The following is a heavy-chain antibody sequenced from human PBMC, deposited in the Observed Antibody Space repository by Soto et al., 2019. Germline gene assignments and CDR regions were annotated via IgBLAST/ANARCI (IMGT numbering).Heavy chain of an antibody. J-gene: IGHJ6*02. CDR3: AKQQLDPYYYYYGMDV. D-gene: IGHD6-13*01. CDR2: INHSGST. Sequence: PSETLSLTCAVYGGSFSGYYWSWIRQPPGKGLEWIGEINHSGSTNYNPSLKSRVTISVDTSKNQFSLKLSSVTAADTAVYYCAKQQLDPYYYYYGMDVWAKGPRSPSP. CDR1: GGSFSGYY. V-gene: IGHV4-34*01.